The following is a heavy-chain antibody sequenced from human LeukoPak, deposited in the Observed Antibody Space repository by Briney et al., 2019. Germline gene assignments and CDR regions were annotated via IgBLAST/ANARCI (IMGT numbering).Heavy chain of an antibody. Sequence: SETLSLTCTVSGGSISRSTYYWGWIRQPPGQGLEWIGTIKSSGNSHYNPSLKSRVTMSIDTSKNQFSLKLTSVTATDTAVYYCARRLSGSYSDYWRQGILVTVSS. CDR1: GGSISRSTYY. CDR2: IKSSGNS. CDR3: ARRLSGSYSDY. D-gene: IGHD1-26*01. J-gene: IGHJ4*02. V-gene: IGHV4-39*01.